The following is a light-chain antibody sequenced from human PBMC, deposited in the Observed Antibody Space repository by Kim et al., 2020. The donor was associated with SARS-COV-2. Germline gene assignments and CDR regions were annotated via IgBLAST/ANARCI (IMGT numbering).Light chain of an antibody. Sequence: SYELTQPPSVSVSPGQTASITCSGDKLGDKYACWYQQKPGQSPVLVIYQDSKRPSGMPERFSGSNSGNTATLTISGTQAMDEADYHCQAWDSSTEVFGGGTQLTVL. V-gene: IGLV3-1*01. CDR2: QDS. CDR3: QAWDSSTEV. J-gene: IGLJ2*01. CDR1: KLGDKY.